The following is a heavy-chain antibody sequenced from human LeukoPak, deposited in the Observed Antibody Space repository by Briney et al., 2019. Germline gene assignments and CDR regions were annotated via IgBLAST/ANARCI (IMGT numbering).Heavy chain of an antibody. Sequence: PAGTLRLSCAASGFTFSSYSMNWLRQAPGKGLEWVSSISSSSSNIYYADPVKRRIIISRDNAKNSPYLQMNILRAEDTAVYYCARDSISSSVPAGIRPNYNWFDPWGRGTLVTVSS. D-gene: IGHD2-2*01. CDR1: GFTFSSYS. CDR3: ARDSISSSVPAGIRPNYNWFDP. CDR2: ISSSSSNI. J-gene: IGHJ5*02. V-gene: IGHV3-21*01.